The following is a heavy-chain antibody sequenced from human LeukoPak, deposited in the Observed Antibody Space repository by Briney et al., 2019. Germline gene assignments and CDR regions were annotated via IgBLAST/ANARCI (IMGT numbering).Heavy chain of an antibody. J-gene: IGHJ2*01. V-gene: IGHV3-30*03. CDR1: GFTFSSYG. CDR2: ISYDESYK. D-gene: IGHD1-14*01. Sequence: GGSLRLSCAVSGFTFSSYGMHWVRQAPGKGLEWVAVISYDESYKYYADSVKGRFTISRDNAENSLYLQMNSLRDEDTAMYYCARDNLHPYWYFDLWGRGTRVTVSS. CDR3: ARDNLHPYWYFDL.